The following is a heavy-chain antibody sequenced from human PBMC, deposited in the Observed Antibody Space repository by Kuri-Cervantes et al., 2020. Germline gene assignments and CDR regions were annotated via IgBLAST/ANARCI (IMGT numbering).Heavy chain of an antibody. CDR3: ARGPSQAAADWYFDL. Sequence: LSLTCAASGFTFSSYSMNWVRQAPGKGLEWVSYISSSGSTIYYADSVKGRFIISRDNAKKSLYLQMNSLRAEDTALYYCARGPSQAAADWYFDLWGRGTLVTVSS. CDR1: GFTFSSYS. D-gene: IGHD6-13*01. J-gene: IGHJ2*01. CDR2: ISSSGSTI. V-gene: IGHV3-48*04.